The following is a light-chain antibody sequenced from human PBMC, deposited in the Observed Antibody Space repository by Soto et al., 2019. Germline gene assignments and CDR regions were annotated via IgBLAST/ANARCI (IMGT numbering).Light chain of an antibody. Sequence: DIQMTQSPSSLSASVGDRVTITCRASQGIRHYLAWYQQKPGKVPKLLIYEASNLQSGVPSRFRGGGSGTEFTLTISSPQPEDVATSYCQNFDSAPPTFGQGTKV. CDR3: QNFDSAPPT. V-gene: IGKV1-27*01. CDR1: QGIRHY. J-gene: IGKJ1*01. CDR2: EAS.